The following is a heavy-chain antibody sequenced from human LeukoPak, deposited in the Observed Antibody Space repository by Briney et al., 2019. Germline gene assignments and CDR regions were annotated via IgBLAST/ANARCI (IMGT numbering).Heavy chain of an antibody. CDR1: GGSISSYY. CDR2: IYYSGST. CDR3: ARVGLYGDWIDY. J-gene: IGHJ4*02. V-gene: IGHV4-59*01. D-gene: IGHD4-17*01. Sequence: SETLSLTCTVSGGSISSYYWSWIRQPPGKGLEWIGYIYYSGSTNYNPSLKSRVTISVDTSKNQFSLKLSSVIAADTAVYYCARVGLYGDWIDYWGQGTLVTVSS.